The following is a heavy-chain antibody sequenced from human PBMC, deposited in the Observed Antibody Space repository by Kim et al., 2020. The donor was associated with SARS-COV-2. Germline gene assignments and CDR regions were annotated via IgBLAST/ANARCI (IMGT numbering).Heavy chain of an antibody. D-gene: IGHD4-17*01. Sequence: PSFQGQVTISADKSISTAYLQWSSLKASDTAMYYCARSSTVTPTGYFQLWGQGTLVTVSS. V-gene: IGHV5-51*01. J-gene: IGHJ1*01. CDR3: ARSSTVTPTGYFQL.